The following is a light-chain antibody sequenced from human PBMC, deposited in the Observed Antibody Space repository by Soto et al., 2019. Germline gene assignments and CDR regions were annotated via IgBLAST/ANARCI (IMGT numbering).Light chain of an antibody. CDR1: QAVNTR. Sequence: EIVLTRSPATLSSLPGDRVTLSCRASQAVNTRLAWYPHRPGQAPRLLIYLASNRAAGVPARFSGSGSGTDFTLTISRLEPEDFAVYFCQQYDNLSWTFGQGTKVDIK. CDR2: LAS. V-gene: IGKV3D-11*03. CDR3: QQYDNLSWT. J-gene: IGKJ1*01.